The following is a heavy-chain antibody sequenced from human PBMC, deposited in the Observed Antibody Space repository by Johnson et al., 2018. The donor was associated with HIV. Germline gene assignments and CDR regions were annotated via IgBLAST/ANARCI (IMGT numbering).Heavy chain of an antibody. V-gene: IGHV3-11*04. CDR2: ISSSGSTI. J-gene: IGHJ3*02. D-gene: IGHD6-13*01. CDR1: GFRFGDYA. CDR3: ARFGLAAAGDGAFDI. Sequence: QVQLVESGGGLVQPGRSLRLSCSASGFRFGDYAVSWIRQAPGKGLEWVSYISSSGSTIYSADSVKGRFTISRDNAKNSLYLQMNSLRAEDTAVYYCARFGLAAAGDGAFDIGGQGTMVTVAS.